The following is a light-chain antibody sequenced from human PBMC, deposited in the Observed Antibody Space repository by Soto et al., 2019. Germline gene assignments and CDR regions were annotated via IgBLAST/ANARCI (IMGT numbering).Light chain of an antibody. CDR2: GNN. V-gene: IGLV1-40*01. Sequence: QSVLTQPPSVSGAPGQRVTISCTGSSSNIGAGYDVHWYQHLPGTAPKLLIYGNNNRPSGVPDRFSGSKSGTSASLAITGLQADDEADYFCKSYAGSNTYVFGSGTKLTVL. J-gene: IGLJ1*01. CDR3: KSYAGSNTYV. CDR1: SSNIGAGYD.